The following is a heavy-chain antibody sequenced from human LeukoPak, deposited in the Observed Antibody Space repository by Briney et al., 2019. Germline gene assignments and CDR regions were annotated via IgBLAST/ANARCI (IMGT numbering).Heavy chain of an antibody. CDR2: INHSGST. CDR1: GGSFSGYY. Sequence: SETLSLTCAVYGGSFSGYYWSWIRQPPGKGLEWIGEINHSGSTNYNPSFKSRVTISVDTSKNQFSLKLSSVTAAADTAVYYCAKWTTAHYAFDIWGQGTMVTVSS. J-gene: IGHJ3*02. D-gene: IGHD1-1*01. V-gene: IGHV4-34*01. CDR3: AKWTTAHYAFDI.